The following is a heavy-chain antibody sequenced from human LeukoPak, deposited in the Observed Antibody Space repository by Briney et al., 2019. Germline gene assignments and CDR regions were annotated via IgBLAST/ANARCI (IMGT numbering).Heavy chain of an antibody. CDR3: ASGGINYDVLTGYYHSPIDY. D-gene: IGHD3-9*01. J-gene: IGHJ4*02. CDR2: IYSSGST. Sequence: PSETLSLTCTVSGGSISSGSYYWSWIRQPPGKGLEWIGYIYSSGSTYYNPALKSRVSISVDTSKNQLSLELRSVTAADTAVYHCASGGINYDVLTGYYHSPIDYWGQGTLVTVSS. CDR1: GGSISSGSYY. V-gene: IGHV4-30-4*01.